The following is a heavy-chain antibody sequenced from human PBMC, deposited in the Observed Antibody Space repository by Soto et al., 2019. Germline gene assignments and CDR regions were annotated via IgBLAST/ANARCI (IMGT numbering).Heavy chain of an antibody. CDR1: GGSFSGYY. V-gene: IGHV4-34*01. D-gene: IGHD5-12*01. CDR2: INHSGST. J-gene: IGHJ4*02. Sequence: SETLSLTCAVCGGSFSGYYWSWIRQPPGKGLEWIGEINHSGSTNYNPSLKSRVTISVDTSKNPFSMKLSSVTAADTAVYYCAREDYSGYPTAMPFDYWGQGTLVTVSS. CDR3: AREDYSGYPTAMPFDY.